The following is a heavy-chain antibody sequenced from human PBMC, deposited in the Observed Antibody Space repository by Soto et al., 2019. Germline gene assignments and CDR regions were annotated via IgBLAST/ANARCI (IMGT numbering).Heavy chain of an antibody. CDR3: ARGGYYYDSSGYYY. V-gene: IGHV4-30-2*01. CDR2: IYHSGST. Sequence: QLQLQESGSGLVKPSQTLSLTCAVSGGSISSGGYSWSWIRQPPGKGLEWIGYIYHSGSTYYNPSLKSGVTISVDRSKNQFSLKLSSVTAADTAVYYCARGGYYYDSSGYYYWGQGTLVTVSS. CDR1: GGSISSGGYS. J-gene: IGHJ4*02. D-gene: IGHD3-22*01.